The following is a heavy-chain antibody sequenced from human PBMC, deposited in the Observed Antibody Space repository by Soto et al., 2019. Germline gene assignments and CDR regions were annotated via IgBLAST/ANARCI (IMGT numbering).Heavy chain of an antibody. CDR3: AKKDGPGTTSANAY. CDR2: ISGSGGST. D-gene: IGHD1-7*01. J-gene: IGHJ4*02. V-gene: IGHV3-23*01. Sequence: PGGSLRLSCAASGFTFSGSAMHWVRQASGKGLEWVGRISGSGGSTYYADSVKGRFTISRDNSKNTLYLQMNSLRAEDTAVYYCAKKDGPGTTSANAYWGQGTLVTVSS. CDR1: GFTFSGSA.